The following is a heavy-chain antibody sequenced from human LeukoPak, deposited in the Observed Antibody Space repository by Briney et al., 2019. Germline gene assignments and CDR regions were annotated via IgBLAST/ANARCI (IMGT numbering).Heavy chain of an antibody. CDR2: IYSGGST. V-gene: IGHV3-53*01. Sequence: GGSLRLSCAASGLIVSSNYMSWVRQAPGKGLEWVSVIYSGGSTYYADSVKGRFTISRDNSKNTLYLQMNSLRAKDTAVYYCARYTHSSGFDYWGQGTLVTVSS. J-gene: IGHJ4*02. CDR3: ARYTHSSGFDY. D-gene: IGHD6-19*01. CDR1: GLIVSSNY.